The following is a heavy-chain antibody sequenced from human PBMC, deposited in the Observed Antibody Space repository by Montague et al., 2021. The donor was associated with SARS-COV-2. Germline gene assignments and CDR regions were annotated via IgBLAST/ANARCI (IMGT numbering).Heavy chain of an antibody. J-gene: IGHJ4*02. CDR2: IDWDDDK. V-gene: IGHV2-70*01. CDR3: ARSYGTTVVTRAFDY. Sequence: PVLVKPTQTLTLTCTFSGFSLSTSGMCVSWIRQPPGKALEWLTLIDWDDDKYYSTSLKTRLTISKDTSKTQVVLTMTNMDPVDTATYYCARSYGTTVVTRAFDYWGQGTLVTVSS. CDR1: GFSLSTSGMC. D-gene: IGHD4-23*01.